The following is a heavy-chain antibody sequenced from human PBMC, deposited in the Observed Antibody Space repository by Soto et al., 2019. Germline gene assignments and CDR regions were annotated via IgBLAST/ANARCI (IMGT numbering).Heavy chain of an antibody. D-gene: IGHD5-12*01. CDR2: IYYSGST. CDR1: GGSISSYY. V-gene: IGHV4-59*08. J-gene: IGHJ6*03. CDR3: ARYSGSPPFDYYYYMDV. Sequence: SETLSLTCTVSGGSISSYYWSWIRQPPGKGLEWIGYIYYSGSTNYNPSLKSRVTISVDTSKNQFSLKLSSVTAADTAVYYCARYSGSPPFDYYYYMDVWGKGTTVTVSS.